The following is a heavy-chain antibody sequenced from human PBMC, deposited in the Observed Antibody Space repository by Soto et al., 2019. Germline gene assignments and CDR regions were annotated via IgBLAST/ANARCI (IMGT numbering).Heavy chain of an antibody. CDR3: ARCTYKCGSRWFGP. J-gene: IGHJ5*02. D-gene: IGHD5-12*01. Sequence: SETLSLTCTVSGAPINSDYWSWIRQSPGKGLEWIGYIYYIGSTDYTPSLKRRVSISIDKSTNKFSLNLRSVTSADTAVYLCARCTYKCGSRWFGPWGQGTQVTVS. CDR1: GAPINSDY. V-gene: IGHV4-59*03. CDR2: IYYIGST.